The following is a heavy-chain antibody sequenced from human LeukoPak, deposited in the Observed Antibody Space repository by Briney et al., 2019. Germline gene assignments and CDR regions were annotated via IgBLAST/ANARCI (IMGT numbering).Heavy chain of an antibody. V-gene: IGHV1-18*01. CDR3: ARVRIVVVVAATFGDWFDP. CDR2: ISAYTGNT. D-gene: IGHD2-15*01. J-gene: IGHJ5*02. Sequence: ASVKVSCKASGYTFTSYGISWVRQAPGQGLEWMGWISAYTGNTNYAQKLQGRVTMTTDTSTSTAYMELRSLRSDDTAVYYCARVRIVVVVAATFGDWFDPWGQGTLVTVSS. CDR1: GYTFTSYG.